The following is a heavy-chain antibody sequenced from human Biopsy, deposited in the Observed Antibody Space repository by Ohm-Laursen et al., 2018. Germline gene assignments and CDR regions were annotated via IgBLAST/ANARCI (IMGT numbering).Heavy chain of an antibody. Sequence: SLRLSCAAFGFTFNNYGMQWVRQAPGKGLEWVAFIFYDGSNTYYADSVKGRFTISRDNSRDTLYLQMSSLRAEDTAVYYCAKDRYNYTPIGGFSMDVWGQGTTVTVPS. J-gene: IGHJ6*02. CDR3: AKDRYNYTPIGGFSMDV. CDR1: GFTFNNYG. V-gene: IGHV3-30*18. D-gene: IGHD5-18*01. CDR2: IFYDGSNT.